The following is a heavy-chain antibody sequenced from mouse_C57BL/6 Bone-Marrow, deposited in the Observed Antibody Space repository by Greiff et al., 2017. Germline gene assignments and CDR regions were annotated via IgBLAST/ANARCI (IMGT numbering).Heavy chain of an antibody. CDR3: ARGDYYYGSSPFAY. CDR2: ISSGGSYT. CDR1: GFTFSSYG. Sequence: EVKLVESGGDLVKPGGSLKLSCAASGFTFSSYGMSWVRQTPDKRLEWVATISSGGSYTYYPDSVKGRFTISRDNAKNTLYLQMSSLKSEDTAMYYCARGDYYYGSSPFAYWGQGTLVTVSA. J-gene: IGHJ3*01. D-gene: IGHD1-1*01. V-gene: IGHV5-6*01.